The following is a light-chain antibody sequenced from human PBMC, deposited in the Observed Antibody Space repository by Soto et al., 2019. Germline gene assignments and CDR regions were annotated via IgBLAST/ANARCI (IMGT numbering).Light chain of an antibody. J-gene: IGKJ1*01. CDR2: GAS. V-gene: IGKV3-15*01. Sequence: EIVITQSPPTLSVTPGERATLSCRASQSVSSNLAWYQQKPGQAPRLLIYGASTRATGIPARFSGSGSGTEFTLTISSLQSEDFAVYYCQQYNNWPQTSAQRTKVDI. CDR3: QQYNNWPQT. CDR1: QSVSSN.